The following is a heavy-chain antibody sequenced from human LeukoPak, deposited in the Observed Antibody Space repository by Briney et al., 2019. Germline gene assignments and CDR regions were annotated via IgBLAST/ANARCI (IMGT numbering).Heavy chain of an antibody. CDR1: GFTFSSYG. D-gene: IGHD5-12*01. CDR3: AKVPRGYDSDDAFDI. V-gene: IGHV3-30*18. Sequence: GGSLRLSCAASGFTFSSYGMHWVRQAPGKGLEWVAVMSYDGSNKYYADSVKGRFTISRDNSKNTLYLQMNSLRAEDTAVYYCAKVPRGYDSDDAFDIWGQGTMVTVSS. J-gene: IGHJ3*02. CDR2: MSYDGSNK.